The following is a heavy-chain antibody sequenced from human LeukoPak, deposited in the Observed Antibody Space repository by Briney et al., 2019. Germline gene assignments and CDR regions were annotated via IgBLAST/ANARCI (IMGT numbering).Heavy chain of an antibody. D-gene: IGHD1-14*01. J-gene: IGHJ3*01. V-gene: IGHV3-7*03. Sequence: GGFLRLSCAACGFPFSNCWMRWVRQAPGRGLEWVANINQDESKKYYVDSVKGRFTISRDNAKNSLYLQMNSLRAEDTAVYYCARDRSITVWGQGTMVTVPS. CDR3: ARDRSITV. CDR2: INQDESKK. CDR1: GFPFSNCW.